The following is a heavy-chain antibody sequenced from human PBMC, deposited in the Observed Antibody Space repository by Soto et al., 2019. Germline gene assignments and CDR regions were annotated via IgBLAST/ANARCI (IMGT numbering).Heavy chain of an antibody. CDR3: AKLRFWVFRVDEANWVDP. CDR2: ISYDGSNK. D-gene: IGHD3-3*01. CDR1: AFTFTSYG. J-gene: IGHJ5*01. V-gene: IGHV3-30*18. Sequence: HPCGSLRLSCAACAFTFTSYGMHWVRQAPSKXLEWVAVISYDGSNKYYADSVKGRFTISRDNSKNTLHLQMNSLRAQDTAVYYCAKLRFWVFRVDEANWVDPWDEGSLVTFSS.